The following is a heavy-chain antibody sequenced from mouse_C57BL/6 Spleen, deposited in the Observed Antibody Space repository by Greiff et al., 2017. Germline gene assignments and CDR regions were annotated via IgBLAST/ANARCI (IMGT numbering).Heavy chain of an antibody. CDR3: ARSLRLDY. J-gene: IGHJ2*01. CDR1: GYTFTGYW. Sequence: QVQLQQSGAELMKPGASVTLSCTATGYTFTGYWIEWVQQRPGHGLEWIGELLPGGGSTNYNEKFKGKATFTAYTSSNTAYMQLSSLSTEDTAIYYCARSLRLDYWGQGTTLTVSS. CDR2: LLPGGGST. D-gene: IGHD1-1*01. V-gene: IGHV1-9*01.